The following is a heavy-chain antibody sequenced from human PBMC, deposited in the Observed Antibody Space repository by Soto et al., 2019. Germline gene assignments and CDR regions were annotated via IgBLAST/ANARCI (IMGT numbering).Heavy chain of an antibody. V-gene: IGHV3-23*01. CDR3: ARPHSGWYFDL. D-gene: IGHD2-15*01. Sequence: EVQLLESGGGLVQPGGSLRLSCAASGFTFSSYAMNWVRQAPGKGLEWVSVISGSGDSTYYADSVKGRFTISRDNSKNTLYLQMNSLRAEDTAVYYCARPHSGWYFDLWGRGTLVTVSS. J-gene: IGHJ2*01. CDR1: GFTFSSYA. CDR2: ISGSGDST.